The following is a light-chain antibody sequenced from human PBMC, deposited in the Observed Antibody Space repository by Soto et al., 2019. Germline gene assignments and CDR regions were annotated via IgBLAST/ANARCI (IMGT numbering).Light chain of an antibody. CDR3: HQRQSWPRT. CDR2: KAS. Sequence: DNPMTQSPSTLSASVGDRVTVTCRASQSISSCLAWYQQKPGKAPKILIYKASSLQSGVPSRFSGSGSGTEFTLTISDVEPEDFAVYYCHQRQSWPRTFGQGTQVDIK. J-gene: IGKJ1*01. CDR1: QSISSC. V-gene: IGKV1-5*03.